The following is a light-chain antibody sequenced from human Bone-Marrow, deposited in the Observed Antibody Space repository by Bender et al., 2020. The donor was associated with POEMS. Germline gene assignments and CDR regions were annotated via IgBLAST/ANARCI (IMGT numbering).Light chain of an antibody. CDR3: HVWDRSTDQAV. J-gene: IGLJ3*02. CDR2: DDS. Sequence: SYVLTQPPSVSMAPGRTARITCGGNNIGSKSVHWYQQKPGQAPVLVAYDDSDRPSGIPERFSGSKSGLRATLTISRVEAGDEADYFCHVWDRSTDQAVFGGGTKLTVL. CDR1: NIGSKS. V-gene: IGLV3-21*02.